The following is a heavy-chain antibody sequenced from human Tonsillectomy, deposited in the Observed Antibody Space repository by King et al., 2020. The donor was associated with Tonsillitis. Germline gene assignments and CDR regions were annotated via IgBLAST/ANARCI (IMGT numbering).Heavy chain of an antibody. CDR2: ITGSGGDT. CDR3: SKQGLSVTTHFHYYLDV. CDR1: GFTFSNYA. D-gene: IGHD1-7*01. J-gene: IGHJ6*03. Sequence: VQLVESGGGLVQPGGSLRLSCAASGFTFSNYALSWVRQAPGKGLEWVSGITGSGGDTFYADSVKGRFTISRDKSKNTLYLQMNSLRAEDTAFYYCSKQGLSVTTHFHYYLDVWGEGTTVTVSS. V-gene: IGHV3-23*04.